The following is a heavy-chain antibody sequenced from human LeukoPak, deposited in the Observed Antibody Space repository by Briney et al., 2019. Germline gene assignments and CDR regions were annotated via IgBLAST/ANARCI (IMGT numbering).Heavy chain of an antibody. CDR1: GGSISSGGYY. V-gene: IGHV2-5*01. J-gene: IGHJ3*02. D-gene: IGHD3-3*01. CDR3: AHRQPGAPLRGGYYDFWSGYYKSEAFDI. CDR2: IYWNDDK. Sequence: TLSLTCTVSGGSISSGGYYWSWIRQPPGKALEWLALIYWNDDKRYSPSLKSRLTITKDTSKNQVVLTMTNMDPVDTATYYCAHRQPGAPLRGGYYDFWSGYYKSEAFDIWGQGTMVTISS.